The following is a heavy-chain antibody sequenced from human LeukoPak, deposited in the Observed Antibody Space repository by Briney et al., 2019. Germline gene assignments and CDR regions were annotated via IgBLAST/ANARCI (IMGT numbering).Heavy chain of an antibody. D-gene: IGHD6-6*01. V-gene: IGHV4-30-4*01. Sequence: NTSQTLSLTCTVSGGSISSGDYYWSWIRQPPGKGLEWIGYIYYSGSTYYNPSLKSRVTISVDTSKNQFSLKLSSVTAADTAVYYCARASSHNWFDPWSQGTLVTVSS. J-gene: IGHJ5*02. CDR2: IYYSGST. CDR3: ARASSHNWFDP. CDR1: GGSISSGDYY.